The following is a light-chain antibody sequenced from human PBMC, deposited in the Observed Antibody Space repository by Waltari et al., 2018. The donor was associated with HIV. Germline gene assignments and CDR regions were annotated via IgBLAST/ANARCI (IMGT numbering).Light chain of an antibody. CDR2: GAS. J-gene: IGKJ1*01. CDR1: QSVRSNQ. Sequence: EIVLTQSPGTLSLSPGERATLSCRASQSVRSNQLAWYQQKPGQAPRLLIYGASSRDTGIPDRISGSGSGTNFTLTFSRLEPEDFAVYYCQQYDTSPRTFGQGTEVEIK. CDR3: QQYDTSPRT. V-gene: IGKV3-20*01.